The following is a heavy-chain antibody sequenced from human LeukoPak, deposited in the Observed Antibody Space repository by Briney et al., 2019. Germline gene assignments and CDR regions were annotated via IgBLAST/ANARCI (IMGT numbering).Heavy chain of an antibody. D-gene: IGHD3-10*01. CDR3: FVGCGGLFYYYYGMDV. V-gene: IGHV1-2*02. CDR1: GYTFTGYY. Sequence: ASVKVSCKASGYTFTGYYMHWVRQAPGQGLEWMGWINPNSGGTNYAQKFQGRVTMTRDTSISTAYMELSRLRSDDTAVYYCFVGCGGLFYYYYGMDVWGQGTTVTVSS. J-gene: IGHJ6*02. CDR2: INPNSGGT.